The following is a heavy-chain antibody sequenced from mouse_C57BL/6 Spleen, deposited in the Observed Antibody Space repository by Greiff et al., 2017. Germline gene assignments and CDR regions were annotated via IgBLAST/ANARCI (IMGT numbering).Heavy chain of an antibody. CDR1: GYTFTSYW. CDR2: INPSSGYT. J-gene: IGHJ3*01. V-gene: IGHV1-7*01. CDR3: AREVDSSVFAC. Sequence: QVQLQQSGAELAKPGASVKLSCKASGYTFTSYWMHWVKQRPGQGLEWIGYINPSSGYTKYNQKFKDKATVTADKSSSTAYMQLGSLTYEDSAVYYCAREVDSSVFACWGQGTLVTVSA. D-gene: IGHD3-2*02.